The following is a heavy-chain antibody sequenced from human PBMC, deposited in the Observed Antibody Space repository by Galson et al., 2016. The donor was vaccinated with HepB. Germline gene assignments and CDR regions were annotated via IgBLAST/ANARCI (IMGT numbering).Heavy chain of an antibody. J-gene: IGHJ6*03. V-gene: IGHV5-10-1*01. CDR1: GYSLTSQW. CDR2: IDPSDSYT. Sequence: QSGAEVKKPGESLRISCKGSGYSLTSQWISWVRQMPGKGLEWMGRIDPSDSYTNYSPSFQGHVTISVDKSSSTAYLPWNNLKASDTAMYYCARLKGSYYHYYIDVGGKGTTVTVSS. CDR3: ARLKGSYYHYYIDV.